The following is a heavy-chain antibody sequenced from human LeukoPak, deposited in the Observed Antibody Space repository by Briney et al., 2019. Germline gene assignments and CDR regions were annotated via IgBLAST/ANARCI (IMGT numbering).Heavy chain of an antibody. Sequence: GRSLRLSCAASGFTFDDYAMHWVRQAPGKGLEWVSGISWNSGSIGYADSVKGRFTISRDNAKNSLYLQMNSLRAEDTALYHCVRGDFCRYWGQGTLVTVSS. J-gene: IGHJ4*02. CDR1: GFTFDDYA. D-gene: IGHD3-3*01. V-gene: IGHV3-9*01. CDR2: ISWNSGSI. CDR3: VRGDFCRY.